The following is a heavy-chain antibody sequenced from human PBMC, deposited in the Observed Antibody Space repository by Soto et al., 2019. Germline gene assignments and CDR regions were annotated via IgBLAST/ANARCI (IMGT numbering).Heavy chain of an antibody. CDR1: GFTFSSYA. CDR2: ISGSGGST. V-gene: IGHV3-23*01. J-gene: IGHJ4*02. D-gene: IGHD2-2*01. CDR3: AKDASDLVVVPAAPRD. Sequence: PGGSLRLSCAASGFTFSSYAMSWVRQAPGKGLEWVSAISGSGGSTYYADSVKGRFTISRDNSKNTLYLQMNSLRAEDTAVYYCAKDASDLVVVPAAPRDWGQGTLVTVSS.